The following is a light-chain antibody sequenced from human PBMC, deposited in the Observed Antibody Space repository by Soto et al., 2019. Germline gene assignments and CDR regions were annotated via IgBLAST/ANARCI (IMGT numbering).Light chain of an antibody. V-gene: IGKV3-20*01. CDR3: PPYGSSPWT. J-gene: IGKJ1*01. Sequence: EIVLTQSPGTLSLSPGERATLSCRASQSVSSSYLAWYQQKPGQAPRLLIYGASSRATGIPDRFSGSGSGTKFTLTISILETEDFAMYCSPPYGSSPWTFGQGTKVEIK. CDR1: QSVSSSY. CDR2: GAS.